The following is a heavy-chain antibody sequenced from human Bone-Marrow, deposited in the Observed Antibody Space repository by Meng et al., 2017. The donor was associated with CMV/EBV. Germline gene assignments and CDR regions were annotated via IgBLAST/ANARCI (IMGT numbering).Heavy chain of an antibody. J-gene: IGHJ5*02. D-gene: IGHD2-2*03. CDR3: ARDLTKMDIVVVPAAASTYNWFDP. CDR2: IIPILGIA. V-gene: IGHV1-69*10. Sequence: SVKVSCKAFGGTFSSYAISWVRQAPGQGLEWMGGIIPILGIANYAQKFQGRVTITADKSTSTAYMELSSLRSEDTAVDYCARDLTKMDIVVVPAAASTYNWFDPWGQGTLVTVSS. CDR1: GGTFSSYA.